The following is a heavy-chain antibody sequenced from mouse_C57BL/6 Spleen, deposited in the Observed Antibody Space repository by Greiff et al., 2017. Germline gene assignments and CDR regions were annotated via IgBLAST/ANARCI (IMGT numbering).Heavy chain of an antibody. CDR3: ARSSNYYGSSYGYAMDY. V-gene: IGHV1-69*01. Sequence: QVQLKEPGAELVMPGASVKLSCKASGYTFTSYWMHWVKQRPGQGLEWIGEIDPSDSYTNYKQKFKGKSTLTVDKSSSTAYMQLSSLTSEDSAVYYCARSSNYYGSSYGYAMDYWGQGTSVTVSS. J-gene: IGHJ4*01. CDR1: GYTFTSYW. CDR2: IDPSDSYT. D-gene: IGHD1-1*01.